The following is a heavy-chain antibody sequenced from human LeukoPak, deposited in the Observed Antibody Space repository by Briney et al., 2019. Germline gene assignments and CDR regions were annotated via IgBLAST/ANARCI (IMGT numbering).Heavy chain of an antibody. D-gene: IGHD3-10*01. V-gene: IGHV3-7*01. J-gene: IGHJ4*02. CDR3: ARLQVGRGYFDY. CDR1: GFTFSSYW. Sequence: GGLRLSFAASGFTFSSYWMSWVRQAPGKGLEWVANIKQDGSEKYYVDSVKGRFTISRDNAKNSLYLQMNSLRAEDTAVYYCARLQVGRGYFDYWGQGTLVTVSS. CDR2: IKQDGSEK.